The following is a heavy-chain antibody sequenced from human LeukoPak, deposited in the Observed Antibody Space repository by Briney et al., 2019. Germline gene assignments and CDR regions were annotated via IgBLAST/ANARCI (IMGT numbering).Heavy chain of an antibody. V-gene: IGHV3-23*01. CDR1: EFTFSNYA. J-gene: IGHJ4*02. D-gene: IGHD3-16*01. Sequence: GGSLRLSCAASEFTFSNYAMSWVRQAPGKGLEWVSGSTGTGYSTYYADSVKGRFTISRDNSKNTLYLQMNSLRAEDTAVYYCARDWGAGDYWGQGTLVTVSS. CDR2: STGTGYST. CDR3: ARDWGAGDY.